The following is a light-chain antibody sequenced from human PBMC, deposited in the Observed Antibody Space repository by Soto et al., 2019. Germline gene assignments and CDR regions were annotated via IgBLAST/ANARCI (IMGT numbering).Light chain of an antibody. V-gene: IGKV3-15*01. J-gene: IGKJ1*01. Sequence: EPVMTQSPATLSVSPGERATLSCRASESVSSYLAWYQQKPGQAPQLLIYGASARATGVPARFSGSGSGTDFTLIISSLQPEDFAVYYCHQYLNWPQAFGQGTKVEI. CDR3: HQYLNWPQA. CDR1: ESVSSY. CDR2: GAS.